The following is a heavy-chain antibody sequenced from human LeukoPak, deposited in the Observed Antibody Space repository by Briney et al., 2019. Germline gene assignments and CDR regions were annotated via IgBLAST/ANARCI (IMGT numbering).Heavy chain of an antibody. CDR3: ARAPLYDSSGYYLDY. Sequence: SETLSLTCAVYGGSFSGYYWSWIRQPPGKGLEWIGEINHSGSTNYNPSLKSRVTISVDTSKNQFSLKLSSVTAAGTAVYYCARAPLYDSSGYYLDYWGQGTLVTVSS. V-gene: IGHV4-34*01. CDR1: GGSFSGYY. J-gene: IGHJ4*02. CDR2: INHSGST. D-gene: IGHD3-22*01.